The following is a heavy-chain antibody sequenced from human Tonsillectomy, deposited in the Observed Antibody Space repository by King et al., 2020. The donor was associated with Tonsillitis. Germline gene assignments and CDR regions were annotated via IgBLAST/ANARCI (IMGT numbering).Heavy chain of an antibody. Sequence: VQLVESGGGLVQPGGSLRLSCAASGFTFSSYAMSWFRQAPGKGLEWVSAISGSGGRTYYADSVQGRFIISIDNSKNTLYLKMNIMRAEDTAVSYCAKHAGGDYYDSSGYYLRGDYYYGMDVWGQGTTVTVSS. CDR3: AKHAGGDYYDSSGYYLRGDYYYGMDV. D-gene: IGHD3-22*01. V-gene: IGHV3-23*04. CDR2: ISGSGGRT. CDR1: GFTFSSYA. J-gene: IGHJ6*02.